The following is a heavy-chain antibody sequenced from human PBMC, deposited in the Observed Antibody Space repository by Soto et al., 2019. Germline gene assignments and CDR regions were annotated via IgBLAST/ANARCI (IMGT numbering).Heavy chain of an antibody. CDR2: ISCYNGKT. J-gene: IGHJ6*02. CDR3: ARDAPPPELRFLEWHNYDYNGMDV. V-gene: IGHV1-18*01. Sequence: QVQVVQSGDEVKETGASVRVSCKTSGYSFTAYGISWVRQAPGQGLEWMGWISCYNGKTKYAQKVQGRVTMTTDTSTSRAYMAVRSLRSDDTAIYYCARDAPPPELRFLEWHNYDYNGMDVWGQGTTVTVSS. D-gene: IGHD3-3*01. CDR1: GYSFTAYG.